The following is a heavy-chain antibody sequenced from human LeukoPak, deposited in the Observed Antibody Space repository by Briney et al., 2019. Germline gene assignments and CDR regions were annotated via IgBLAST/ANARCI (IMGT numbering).Heavy chain of an antibody. CDR3: ARDRNWNYYMDV. CDR2: IYHSGST. D-gene: IGHD1-20*01. Sequence: SETLSLTCTVSGYSISSGYYWGWIRQPPGKGLEWIGSIYHSGSTYYNPSLKSRVTISVDTSKNQFSLKLSSVTAADTAVYYCARDRNWNYYMDVWGKGTTVTVSS. J-gene: IGHJ6*03. V-gene: IGHV4-38-2*02. CDR1: GYSISSGYY.